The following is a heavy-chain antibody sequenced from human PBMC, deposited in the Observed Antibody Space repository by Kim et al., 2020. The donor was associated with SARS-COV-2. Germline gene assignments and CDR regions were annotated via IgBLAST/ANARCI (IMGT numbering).Heavy chain of an antibody. Sequence: SETLSLTCTVSGGSISSSHDYWGWIRQPPGKGLEWVGTISYSGSTYYNPSLKSRLTISVDTSKNQFSLDLNSVTAADTAVYFCARHARVSTEYFDFWGQG. CDR3: ARHARVSTEYFDF. V-gene: IGHV4-39*01. J-gene: IGHJ4*02. CDR1: GGSISSSHDY. CDR2: ISYSGST.